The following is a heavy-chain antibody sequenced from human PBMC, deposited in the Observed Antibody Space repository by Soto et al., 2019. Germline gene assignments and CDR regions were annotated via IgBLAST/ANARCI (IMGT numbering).Heavy chain of an antibody. Sequence: QPPGKGLEWIGSIYYSGSTYYNPSLKSRVTISVDTSKNQFSLKLSSVTAADTAVYYCARHERLGYFDYRAQRTLVTVSS. D-gene: IGHD3-10*01. J-gene: IGHJ4*02. CDR2: IYYSGST. V-gene: IGHV4-39*01. CDR3: ARHERLGYFDY.